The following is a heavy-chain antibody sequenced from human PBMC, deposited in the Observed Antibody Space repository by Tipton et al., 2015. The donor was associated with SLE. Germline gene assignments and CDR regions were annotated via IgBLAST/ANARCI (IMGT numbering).Heavy chain of an antibody. CDR1: GGSITSQY. CDR2: IYHSGTT. D-gene: IGHD5-12*01. Sequence: TLSLTCSVSGGSITSQYWSWIRQPPGKGLEWIGFIYHSGTTNYNPSLKSRVTMSVDTSKNQFSLKMRSVTAADTAVYYCARDRHYRGNVWFDPWGQGTLVTVSS. CDR3: ARDRHYRGNVWFDP. V-gene: IGHV4-59*11. J-gene: IGHJ5*02.